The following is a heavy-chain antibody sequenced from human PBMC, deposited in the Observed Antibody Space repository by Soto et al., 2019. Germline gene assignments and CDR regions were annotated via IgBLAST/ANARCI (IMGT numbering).Heavy chain of an antibody. CDR1: SF. J-gene: IGHJ4*02. CDR3: ARVTYYDCWSGDSPGQHGDD. CDR2: INPNSGGT. V-gene: IGHV1-2*02. Sequence: SFVDWARQKKRKGLEWMGWINPNSGGTNYAQKFQGRVTMTRDTSISTAYMELSRLRSDDTAVYYCARVTYYDCWSGDSPGQHGDDWGQGTLVCAS. D-gene: IGHD3-3*01.